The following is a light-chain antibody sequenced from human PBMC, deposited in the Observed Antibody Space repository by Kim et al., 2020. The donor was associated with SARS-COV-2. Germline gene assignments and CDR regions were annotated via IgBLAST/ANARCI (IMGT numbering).Light chain of an antibody. Sequence: SASVGATLDTTCRAAQHIIRCLAWCQQKTRGAATTLINGTSTMGGGVASKCSGSRAATDLTLPISSLQPEDVATYYCQQEKSYPRTFGEGTKLEIK. V-gene: IGKV1-16*02. CDR2: GTS. J-gene: IGKJ2*01. CDR1: QHIIRC. CDR3: QQEKSYPRT.